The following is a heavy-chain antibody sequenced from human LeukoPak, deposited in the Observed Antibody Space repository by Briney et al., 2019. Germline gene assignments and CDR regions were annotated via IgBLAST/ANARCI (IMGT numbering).Heavy chain of an antibody. CDR1: GNSLTSYS. V-gene: IGHV1-18*01. Sequence: VASVKVSCKASGNSLTSYSISWVRQAPGQGLEWMGWINAWNGHTNYAQKFQGRVTMTTDTSTTTAYMELRSLRSDDTALYYCARDAELRAFDIWGQGTLVTVSS. J-gene: IGHJ3*02. D-gene: IGHD1-26*01. CDR3: ARDAELRAFDI. CDR2: INAWNGHT.